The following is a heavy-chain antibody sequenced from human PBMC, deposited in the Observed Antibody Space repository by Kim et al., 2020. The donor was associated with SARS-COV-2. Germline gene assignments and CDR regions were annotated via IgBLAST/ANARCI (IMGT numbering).Heavy chain of an antibody. J-gene: IGHJ4*02. D-gene: IGHD3-10*01. CDR2: INHSGST. CDR3: ARSGGRAPVRGMVRGVKTIHTFDY. CDR1: GGSFSGYY. Sequence: SETLSLTCAVYGGSFSGYYWSWIRQPPGKGLEWIGEINHSGSTNYNPSLKSRVTISVDTSKNQFSLKLSSVTAADTAVYYCARSGGRAPVRGMVRGVKTIHTFDYWGQGTLVTVSS. V-gene: IGHV4-34*01.